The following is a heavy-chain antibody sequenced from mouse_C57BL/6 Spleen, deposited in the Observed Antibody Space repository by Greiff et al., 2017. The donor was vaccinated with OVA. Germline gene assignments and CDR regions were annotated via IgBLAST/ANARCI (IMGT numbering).Heavy chain of an antibody. J-gene: IGHJ1*03. CDR3: ARGTVVAHWYFDV. D-gene: IGHD1-1*01. V-gene: IGHV3-8*01. CDR1: GYSITSDY. CDR2: ISYSGSP. Sequence: EVQLQQSGPGLAKPSQTLSLTCSVTGYSITSDYWNWIRKFPGHKLEYMGYISYSGSPYYNPSLKSRISITRVTSKNQYYLQLNSVTTEDTATYYGARGTVVAHWYFDVWGTGTTVTVSS.